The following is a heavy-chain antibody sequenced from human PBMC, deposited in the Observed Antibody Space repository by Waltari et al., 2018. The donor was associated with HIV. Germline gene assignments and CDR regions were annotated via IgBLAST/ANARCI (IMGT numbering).Heavy chain of an antibody. CDR3: ASPYYYDSSGYSAGFDY. Sequence: QLQLQESGPGLVKPSETLSLTCTVSGGSIRSSRYYWGCIRQPPRKGLEWIGSIYYSGSTYYNPSLKSRVTISVDTSKNQFSLKLSSVTAADTAVYYCASPYYYDSSGYSAGFDYWGQGTLVTVSS. D-gene: IGHD3-22*01. V-gene: IGHV4-39*01. J-gene: IGHJ4*02. CDR2: IYYSGST. CDR1: GGSIRSSRYY.